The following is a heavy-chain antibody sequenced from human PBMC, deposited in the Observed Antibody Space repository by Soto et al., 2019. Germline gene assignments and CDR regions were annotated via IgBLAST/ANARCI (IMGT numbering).Heavy chain of an antibody. CDR2: INHSGRV. CDR1: VGSFSGHS. V-gene: IGHV4-34*01. J-gene: IGHJ5*01. CDR3: STRAYDTNGYYRFDP. D-gene: IGHD3-22*01. Sequence: SETLSLTCAVYVGSFSGHSWTWIRQSPGKGLEWIGDINHSGRVNYSPSLKSRVTISLDTSKNQFSLTLSAVTAADTAMYYCSTRAYDTNGYYRFDPWGQGTLVTVAS.